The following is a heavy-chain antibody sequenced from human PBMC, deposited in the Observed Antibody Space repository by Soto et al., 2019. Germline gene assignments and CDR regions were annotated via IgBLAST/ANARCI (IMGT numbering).Heavy chain of an antibody. J-gene: IGHJ6*02. Sequence: ASVKVSCKASGYTFTSYYMYWVRQAPGQGLEWMGIIYPINGSTSYAQKFQGRVTMTRDTSTGTVYMELSSLRSEDTAVYCCARDSLTTVLTHHYYYGMDVWGQGTTVTVSS. CDR3: ARDSLTTVLTHHYYYGMDV. V-gene: IGHV1-46*01. D-gene: IGHD4-17*01. CDR1: GYTFTSYY. CDR2: IYPINGST.